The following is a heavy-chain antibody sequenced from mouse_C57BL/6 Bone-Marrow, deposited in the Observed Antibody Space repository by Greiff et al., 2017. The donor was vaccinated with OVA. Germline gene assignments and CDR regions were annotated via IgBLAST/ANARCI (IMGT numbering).Heavy chain of an antibody. CDR1: GYTFTDYY. J-gene: IGHJ4*01. V-gene: IGHV1-26*01. Sequence: EVQLQQSGPELVKPGASVKISCKASGYTFTDYYMNWVKQSHGKSLEWIGDINPNNGGTSYNQKFKGKATLTVDKSSSTAYMELRSLTSEDSAVYYCARHITTEAMDYWGQGTSVTVSS. CDR2: INPNNGGT. D-gene: IGHD1-1*01. CDR3: ARHITTEAMDY.